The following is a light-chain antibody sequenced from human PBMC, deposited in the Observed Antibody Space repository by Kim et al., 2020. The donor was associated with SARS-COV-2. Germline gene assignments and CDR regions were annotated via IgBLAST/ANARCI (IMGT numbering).Light chain of an antibody. J-gene: IGLJ2*01. V-gene: IGLV2-8*01. CDR3: SSYAGSNNFGV. Sequence: QSALTQPPSASGSPGQSVTISCTGTSSDVGGYNYVSWYQQHPGKAPKLMIYEFSKRPSGVPDRFSGSKSGNTASLTVSGLQAEDEADYYCSSYAGSNNFGVFGGGTQLTVL. CDR1: SSDVGGYNY. CDR2: EFS.